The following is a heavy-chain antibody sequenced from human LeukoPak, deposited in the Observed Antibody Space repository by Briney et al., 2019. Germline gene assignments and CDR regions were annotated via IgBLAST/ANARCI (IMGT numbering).Heavy chain of an antibody. CDR1: GFTFSSYA. D-gene: IGHD6-19*01. Sequence: PGGSLRLSCAASGFTFSSYAMSWVRQAPGKGLEWVSAISGSGGSTYYADYVKGRFTISRDNSKNTLYLQMNSLRAEDTAVYYCAKPHEHRYSSGWYVDYWGQGTLVTVSS. CDR3: AKPHEHRYSSGWYVDY. J-gene: IGHJ4*02. V-gene: IGHV3-23*01. CDR2: ISGSGGST.